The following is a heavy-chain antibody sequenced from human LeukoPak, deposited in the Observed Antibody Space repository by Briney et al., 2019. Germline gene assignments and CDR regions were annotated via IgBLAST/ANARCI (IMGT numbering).Heavy chain of an antibody. J-gene: IGHJ5*01. Sequence: PGGSLRLSCEASGFTFSSYWMHWVRQTPGKGLMWVARIKSDGSTIYADSVQGRFTISRDNAKNMVYPQMNSLRDDDTAIYYCTRAITYFYGSVTYDWFDSWGQGTRVTVSS. D-gene: IGHD3-10*01. CDR2: IKSDGST. CDR3: TRAITYFYGSVTYDWFDS. CDR1: GFTFSSYW. V-gene: IGHV3-74*01.